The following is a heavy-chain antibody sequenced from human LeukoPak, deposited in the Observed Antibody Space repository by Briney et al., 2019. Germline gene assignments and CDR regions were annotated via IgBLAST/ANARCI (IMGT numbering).Heavy chain of an antibody. CDR2: ISGSGGST. CDR3: AKDYSSIQYYYYYYMDV. J-gene: IGHJ6*03. CDR1: GFTFSSYA. D-gene: IGHD4-11*01. Sequence: GGSLRLSCAASGFTFSSYAMSWVRQAPGKGLEWVSAISGSGGSTYYADSVKGRFTISRDNSKNTLYLQMNSLRAEDTAVYYCAKDYSSIQYYYYYYMDVWDKGTTVTVSS. V-gene: IGHV3-23*01.